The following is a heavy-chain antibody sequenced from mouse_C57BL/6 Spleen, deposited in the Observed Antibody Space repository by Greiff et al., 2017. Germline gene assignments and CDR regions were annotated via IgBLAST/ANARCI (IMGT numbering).Heavy chain of an antibody. D-gene: IGHD2-12*01. J-gene: IGHJ1*03. CDR1: GYTFTSSW. CDR2: INPSNGGT. Sequence: QVQLQQSGTELVKPGASVKLSCKASGYTFTSSWMHWVKQRPGQGLEWIGIINPSNGGTNYNEKFKSKATLTVDKSSSTAYMVLSNLTSEYSGVYYCARAYYRYFDDWGKGTTVTVSS. CDR3: ARAYYRYFDD. V-gene: IGHV1-53*01.